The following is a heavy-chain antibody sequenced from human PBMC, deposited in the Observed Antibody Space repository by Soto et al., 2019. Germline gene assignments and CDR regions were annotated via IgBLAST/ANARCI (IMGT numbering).Heavy chain of an antibody. CDR1: GFTFSSYG. V-gene: IGHV3-30*18. J-gene: IGHJ5*02. CDR2: ISYDGSNK. D-gene: IGHD2-15*01. CDR3: AKGIGYCSRGSCS. Sequence: QVQLVESGGGVVQPGRSLRLSCAASGFTFSSYGMHWVRQAPGKGLEWVAVISYDGSNKYYADSVKGRFTISRDNSKKTLYLQMNSLRAEDTAVYYCAKGIGYCSRGSCSWGQGTLVTVSS.